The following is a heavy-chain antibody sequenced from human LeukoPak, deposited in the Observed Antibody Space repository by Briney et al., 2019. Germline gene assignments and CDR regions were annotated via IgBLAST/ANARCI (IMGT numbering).Heavy chain of an antibody. CDR3: ARDGRAGSLFAY. D-gene: IGHD6-19*01. CDR1: GGSISGYY. CDR2: ISYSGST. J-gene: IGHJ4*02. Sequence: PSETLSLTCTVSGGSISGYYWSWIRQPPGKGLEWVGYISYSGSTNYNPSLKSRVTISVDTSKNQFSLKLSSVTAADAAIYYCARDGRAGSLFAYWGQGTLVTVSS. V-gene: IGHV4-59*01.